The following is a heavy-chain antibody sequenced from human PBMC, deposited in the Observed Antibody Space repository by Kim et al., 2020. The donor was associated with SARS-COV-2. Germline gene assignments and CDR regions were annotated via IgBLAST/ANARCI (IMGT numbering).Heavy chain of an antibody. D-gene: IGHD5-18*01. V-gene: IGHV4-59*01. CDR3: ASIRGYSYGLGAFDI. J-gene: IGHJ3*02. Sequence: PSLKRRVTISVATSKNQFSLKLSSVTAADTAVYYCASIRGYSYGLGAFDIWGQGTMVTVSS.